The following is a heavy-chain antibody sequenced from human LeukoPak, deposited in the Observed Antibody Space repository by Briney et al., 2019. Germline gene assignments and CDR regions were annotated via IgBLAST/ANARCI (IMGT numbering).Heavy chain of an antibody. D-gene: IGHD5-24*01. CDR3: ARDASNWRLDGYNCWFDP. Sequence: GGSLRLSCAASGFTFSSYAMHWVRQAPGKGLEWVTVISYDGSNKYYADSVKGRFTISRDNSKNTLYLQMNSLRAEDTAVYYCARDASNWRLDGYNCWFDPWGQGTLVTVSS. V-gene: IGHV3-30-3*01. CDR2: ISYDGSNK. J-gene: IGHJ5*02. CDR1: GFTFSSYA.